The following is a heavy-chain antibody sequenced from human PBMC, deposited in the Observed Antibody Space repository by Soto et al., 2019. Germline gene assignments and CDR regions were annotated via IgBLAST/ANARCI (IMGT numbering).Heavy chain of an antibody. J-gene: IGHJ6*02. D-gene: IGHD3-10*01. CDR2: VSASGLNT. CDR1: GFTFSTYA. V-gene: IGHV3-23*01. CDR3: ASAAPGTYYYYGMDV. Sequence: GGSLRLSCAASGFTFSTYAMAWVRQAPGKGLEWVSGVSASGLNTDYADPVKGRFYISRDNSKNTLYLQMNSLRAEDTAVYYCASAAPGTYYYYGMDVWGQGTTVTVSS.